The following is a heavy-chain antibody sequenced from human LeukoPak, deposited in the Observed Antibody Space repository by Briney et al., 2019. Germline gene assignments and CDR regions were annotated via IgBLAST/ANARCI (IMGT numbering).Heavy chain of an antibody. CDR1: GFTVSSNY. CDR2: IYSGGST. J-gene: IGHJ3*02. Sequence: GGSLRLSCAASGFTVSSNYMTWVRQAPGKGLERVSIIYSGGSTYYADSVKGRFTISRDNSKNTLYLQMNSLRVEDTAVYYCARPASYYDFWSGHDAFDIWGQGTMVTVSS. D-gene: IGHD3-3*01. V-gene: IGHV3-66*04. CDR3: ARPASYYDFWSGHDAFDI.